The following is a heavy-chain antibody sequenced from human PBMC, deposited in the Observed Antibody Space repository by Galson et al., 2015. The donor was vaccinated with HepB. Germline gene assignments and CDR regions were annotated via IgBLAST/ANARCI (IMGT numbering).Heavy chain of an antibody. V-gene: IGHV3-21*01. J-gene: IGHJ6*02. CDR1: GFTFSSYS. CDR3: ASDTMVRGVIISYGMDV. CDR2: ISSSSYI. D-gene: IGHD3-10*01. Sequence: SLRLSCAASGFTFSSYSMNWVRQAPGKGLEWVSSISSSSYIYYADSVKGRFTISRDNAKNSLYLQMNSLRAEDTAVYYCASDTMVRGVIISYGMDVWGQGTTVTVSS.